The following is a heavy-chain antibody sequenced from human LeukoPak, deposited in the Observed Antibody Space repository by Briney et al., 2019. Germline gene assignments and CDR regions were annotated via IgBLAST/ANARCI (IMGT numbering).Heavy chain of an antibody. CDR1: GGTFSSYA. CDR2: IIPIFGTA. CDR3: ASSGYCSSTSCSYAFDI. V-gene: IGHV1-69*13. D-gene: IGHD2-2*01. Sequence: SVKVSCKASGGTFSSYAISWVRQAPGRGLEWMGGIIPIFGTANYAQKFQGRVTITADESTSTAYMELSSLRSEDTAVYYCASSGYCSSTSCSYAFDIWGQGTMVTVSS. J-gene: IGHJ3*02.